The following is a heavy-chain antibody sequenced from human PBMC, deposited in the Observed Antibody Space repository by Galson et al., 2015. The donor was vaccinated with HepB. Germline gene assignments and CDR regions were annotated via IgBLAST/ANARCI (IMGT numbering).Heavy chain of an antibody. CDR1: GFTFSNAW. V-gene: IGHV3-15*01. D-gene: IGHD6-19*01. J-gene: IGHJ4*02. CDR3: TLHPYRSPGDY. CDR2: ITDGGTT. Sequence: SLRLSCAASGFTFSNAWMTWVRQAPGKGLEWVGRITDGGTTDYAAPVKGRFTISRDDSKNTLYLEMNSLKTEDTAVYYCTLHPYRSPGDYWGQGTLVTVSS.